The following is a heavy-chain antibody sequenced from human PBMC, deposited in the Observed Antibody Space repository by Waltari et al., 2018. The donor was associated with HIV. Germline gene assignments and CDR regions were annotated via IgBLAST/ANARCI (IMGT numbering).Heavy chain of an antibody. CDR3: ATTHGSGDYDNDFDY. V-gene: IGHV3-7*01. J-gene: IGHJ4*02. Sequence: EVRLVESGGGWVQPGGSLTLPCETSGFPFSFYWLSGVRQAPGKGLEWVANINQAGTERHYVDSVRGRFTISRDNGKRSSFLQMNSLTVEDTAVYYCATTHGSGDYDNDFDYWGQGTLV. CDR2: INQAGTER. CDR1: GFPFSFYW. D-gene: IGHD3-10*01.